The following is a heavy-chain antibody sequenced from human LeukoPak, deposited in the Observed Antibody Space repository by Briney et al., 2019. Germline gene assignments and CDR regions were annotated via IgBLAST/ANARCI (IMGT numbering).Heavy chain of an antibody. CDR1: GFTFTSSA. CDR2: IVVGSGNT. J-gene: IGHJ3*02. D-gene: IGHD6-13*01. V-gene: IGHV1-58*02. Sequence: ASVKVSCKASGFTFTSSAMQWVRQARGQRLEWIGWIVVGSGNTNYAQKFQERVTITRDMSTSTAYMELSSLRSEDTAVYYCARGYSSSWYKSSGDAFDNWGQGTMVTVSS. CDR3: ARGYSSSWYKSSGDAFDN.